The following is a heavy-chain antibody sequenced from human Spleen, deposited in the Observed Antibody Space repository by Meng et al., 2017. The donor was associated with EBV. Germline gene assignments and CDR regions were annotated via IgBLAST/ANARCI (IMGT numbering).Heavy chain of an antibody. J-gene: IGHJ4*02. V-gene: IGHV4-34*01. CDR1: GASFRDFY. D-gene: IGHD5-24*01. Sequence: VHLQQWGAGLLKSSESLSLHFGFFGASFRDFYCTWIRQPPGKGLECIGEINDGGYTIYSASLKSRITISVDTSKNQVSLKLNSVTAADTAMYYCASQGDREGPVRYWGQGTLVTVSS. CDR3: ASQGDREGPVRY. CDR2: INDGGYT.